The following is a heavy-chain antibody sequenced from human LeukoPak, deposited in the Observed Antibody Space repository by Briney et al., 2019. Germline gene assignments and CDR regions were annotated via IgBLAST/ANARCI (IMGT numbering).Heavy chain of an antibody. Sequence: GGSLRLSCAASGFTFSSYAMSWVRQAPGKGLEWVSSISSSSSYIYYADSVKGRFTISRDNAKNSLYLQMNSLRAEDTAVYYCARVLGDYGEFDYWGQGTLVTVSS. CDR1: GFTFSSYA. D-gene: IGHD4-17*01. J-gene: IGHJ4*02. CDR3: ARVLGDYGEFDY. CDR2: ISSSSSYI. V-gene: IGHV3-21*01.